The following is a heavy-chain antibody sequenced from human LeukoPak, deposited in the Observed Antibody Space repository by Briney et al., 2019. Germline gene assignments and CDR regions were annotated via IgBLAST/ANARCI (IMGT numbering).Heavy chain of an antibody. CDR2: IFPRDSDT. CDR1: GYSFTTSW. J-gene: IGHJ4*02. CDR3: AKVRGSGGFVIDY. D-gene: IGHD6-19*01. Sequence: GESLKISCKDSGYSFTTSWIGWMRQMPGKGLEWMGIIFPRDSDTRYSPSFQGQVTMSADKSISTAYLQWSSLKASDTAMYYCAKVRGSGGFVIDYWGQETVVTVSS. V-gene: IGHV5-51*01.